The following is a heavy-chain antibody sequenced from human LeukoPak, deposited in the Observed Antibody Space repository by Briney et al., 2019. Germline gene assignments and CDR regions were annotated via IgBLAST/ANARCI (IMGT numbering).Heavy chain of an antibody. V-gene: IGHV4-34*01. J-gene: IGHJ4*02. CDR3: ARERTGAFDY. Sequence: SETLSLTCAVYGGSFSGYYWSWIRQPPGKGLEWIGEINHSGSTYYNPSLKSRVTISVDTSKNQFSLKLSSVTAADTAVYYCARERTGAFDYWGQGTLVTVSS. CDR1: GGSFSGYY. CDR2: INHSGST.